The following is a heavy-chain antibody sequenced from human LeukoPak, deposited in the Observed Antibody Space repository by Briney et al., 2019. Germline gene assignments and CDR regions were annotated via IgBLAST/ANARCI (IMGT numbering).Heavy chain of an antibody. CDR3: AREGGYSSSRGFYYFDY. J-gene: IGHJ4*02. Sequence: GGSLRLSCAASGFTFDDYAIHWVRQGPGKGLEWVSGISWNSGVIGYADSVKGRFTISRDNAKNSLYLQMNSLRAEDTAVYYCAREGGYSSSRGFYYFDYWGQGTLVTVSS. D-gene: IGHD6-13*01. CDR1: GFTFDDYA. CDR2: ISWNSGVI. V-gene: IGHV3-9*01.